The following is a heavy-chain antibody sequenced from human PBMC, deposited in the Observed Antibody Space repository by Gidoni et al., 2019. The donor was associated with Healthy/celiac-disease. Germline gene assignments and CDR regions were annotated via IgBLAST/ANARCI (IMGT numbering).Heavy chain of an antibody. CDR2: INHSGST. Sequence: QVQLQQWGAGLLKPSETLSLTCAVYGGSFSGYYWSWIRQPPGKGLEWIGEINHSGSTNYNPSLKSRVTISVDTSKNQFSLKLSSVTAADTAVYYCARGPAGYYYDSSGYYYYWGQGTLVTVSS. D-gene: IGHD3-22*01. CDR3: ARGPAGYYYDSSGYYYY. J-gene: IGHJ4*02. CDR1: GGSFSGYY. V-gene: IGHV4-34*01.